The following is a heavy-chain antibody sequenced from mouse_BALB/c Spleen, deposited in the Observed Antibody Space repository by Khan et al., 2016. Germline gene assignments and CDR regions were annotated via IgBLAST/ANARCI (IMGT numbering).Heavy chain of an antibody. Sequence: EVQLVESGGGLVQPKGSLKLSCAASGFTFNTYAMNWVRQAPGKGLEWVARIRSKSNNYATYYADSVKDRFTISRDDSQSMLYLQMNNLKTEDTAMYYCERGETMITTSYFDYWGQGTTLTVSS. V-gene: IGHV10-1*02. CDR3: ERGETMITTSYFDY. D-gene: IGHD2-4*01. J-gene: IGHJ2*01. CDR2: IRSKSNNYAT. CDR1: GFTFNTYA.